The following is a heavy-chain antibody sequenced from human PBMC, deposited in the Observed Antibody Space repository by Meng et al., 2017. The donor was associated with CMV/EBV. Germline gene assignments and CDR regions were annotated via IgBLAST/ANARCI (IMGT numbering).Heavy chain of an antibody. CDR1: GFSFNTSA. D-gene: IGHD2-21*01. CDR3: AKGAKDCGPFCYYTDF. CDR2: ISSDGNNQ. V-gene: IGHV3-33*03. Sequence: LSLTCATSGFSFNTSAMHWVRQAPGKGLEWVAIISSDGNNQHYADSVKGRFAISRDNSKNTLYLQMKSLRAEDTAMYYCAKGAKDCGPFCYYTDFRGRGTLVTVSS. J-gene: IGHJ4*02.